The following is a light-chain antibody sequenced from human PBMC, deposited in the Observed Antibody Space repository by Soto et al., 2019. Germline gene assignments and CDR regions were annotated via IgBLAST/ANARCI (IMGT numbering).Light chain of an antibody. CDR3: ASYTRTTTLV. Sequence: QSVLTQPASVSGSPGQSVTISCTGTSSDIGRYKFVSWFQQHPGKAPKLLIFEGTNRPSGVSNRFSGSKSGNTASLTISGLQAEDEADYYCASYTRTTTLVFGGGTKVTVL. CDR1: SSDIGRYKF. V-gene: IGLV2-14*01. J-gene: IGLJ2*01. CDR2: EGT.